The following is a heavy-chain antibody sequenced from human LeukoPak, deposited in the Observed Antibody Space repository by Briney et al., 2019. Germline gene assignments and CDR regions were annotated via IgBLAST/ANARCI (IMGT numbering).Heavy chain of an antibody. Sequence: GGSLRLSCSASGLSIGSFGMHWVRQAPDKGLEWVAGIGYDGSHESEAESLKGRFTISRDNSRNTVYLEMNSLRVDDTAVYYCARGSRELDYWGQGTLVIVSS. D-gene: IGHD5-24*01. CDR3: ARGSRELDY. J-gene: IGHJ4*02. CDR1: GLSIGSFG. V-gene: IGHV3-33*01. CDR2: IGYDGSHE.